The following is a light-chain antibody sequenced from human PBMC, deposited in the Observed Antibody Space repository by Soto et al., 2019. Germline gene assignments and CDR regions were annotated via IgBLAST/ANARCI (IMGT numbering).Light chain of an antibody. J-gene: IGKJ1*01. V-gene: IGKV3-15*01. Sequence: EIVLTQSPAALSLSPGESATRSCRASQSVSSNLAWHQQKPGQAPRLLIYGASTRSTGIPDRLSGNGSGTEFTLTISSLQSEDFAVYCCQQYNNWPWTFGQGTKVEIK. CDR1: QSVSSN. CDR3: QQYNNWPWT. CDR2: GAS.